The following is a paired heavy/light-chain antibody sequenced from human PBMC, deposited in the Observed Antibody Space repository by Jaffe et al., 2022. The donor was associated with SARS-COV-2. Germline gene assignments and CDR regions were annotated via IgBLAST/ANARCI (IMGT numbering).Heavy chain of an antibody. CDR2: ISYDGSNK. Sequence: QVQLVESGGGVVQPGRSLRLSCAASGFTFSSYGMHWVRQAPGKGLEWVAVISYDGSNKYYADSVKGRFTISRDNSKNTLYLQMNSLRAEDTAVYYCAKDFRREWELLSPDIGYFQHWGQGTLVTVSS. CDR3: AKDFRREWELLSPDIGYFQH. CDR1: GFTFSSYG. J-gene: IGHJ1*01. D-gene: IGHD1-26*01. V-gene: IGHV3-30*18.
Light chain of an antibody. CDR3: QQYYSTPL. CDR2: WAS. V-gene: IGKV4-1*01. CDR1: QSVLYSSNNKNY. J-gene: IGKJ1*01. Sequence: DIVMTQSPDSLAVSLGERATINCKSSQSVLYSSNNKNYLAWYQQKPGQPPKLLIYWASTRESGVPDRFSGSGSGTDFTLTISSLQAEDVAVYYCQQYYSTPLFGQGTKVEIK.